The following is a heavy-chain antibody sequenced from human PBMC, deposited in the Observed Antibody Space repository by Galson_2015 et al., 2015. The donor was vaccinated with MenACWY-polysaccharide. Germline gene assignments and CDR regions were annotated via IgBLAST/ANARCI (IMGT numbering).Heavy chain of an antibody. CDR3: AKGTPRIYSSGFDP. CDR2: ISASGGST. J-gene: IGHJ5*02. CDR1: GFTFSSYA. D-gene: IGHD6-19*01. Sequence: SLRLSCAASGFTFSSYAMTWVRQAPGKGLEWVSGISASGGSTYYADSVKGRFTISRNNYKNTLNLQMNSLRAEDTAVYYCAKGTPRIYSSGFDPWGQGTLVTVSS. V-gene: IGHV3-23*01.